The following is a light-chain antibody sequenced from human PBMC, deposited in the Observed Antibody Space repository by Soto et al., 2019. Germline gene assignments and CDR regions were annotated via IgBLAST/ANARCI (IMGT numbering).Light chain of an antibody. CDR1: QGISRS. Sequence: DIEMTQSPSSLSASVGDRVTITCRASQGISRSLNWYQQKPGKAPKLLIYDASILLSGVPARFSGWASGTEFTLTISSLHREDFATYYCQQSSNTPRTFGQGTKVEVK. J-gene: IGKJ1*01. CDR3: QQSSNTPRT. V-gene: IGKV1-39*01. CDR2: DAS.